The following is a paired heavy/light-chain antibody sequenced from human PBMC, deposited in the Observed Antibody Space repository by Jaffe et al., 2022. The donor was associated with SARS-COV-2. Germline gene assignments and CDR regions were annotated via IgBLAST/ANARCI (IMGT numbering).Heavy chain of an antibody. Sequence: QITLKESGPTLVKPTQTLTLTCTFSGFSLSTSGVGVGWIRQPPGKALEWLALIYWDDDKRYSPSLKSRLTITKDTSKNQVVLTMTNMDPVDTATYYCAHSRGRGGYCSGGSCRGALNWFDPWGQGTLVTVSS. V-gene: IGHV2-5*02. CDR3: AHSRGRGGYCSGGSCRGALNWFDP. D-gene: IGHD2-15*01. CDR2: IYWDDDK. CDR1: GFSLSTSGVG. J-gene: IGHJ5*02.
Light chain of an antibody. CDR2: GNS. J-gene: IGLJ2*01. V-gene: IGLV1-40*01. CDR3: QSYDSSLSLV. Sequence: QSVLTQPPSVSGAPGQRVTISCTGSSSNIGAGYDVHWYQQLPGTAPKLLIYGNSNRPSGVPDRFSGSKSGTSASLAISGLQAEDEADYYCQSYDSSLSLVFGGGTKLTVL. CDR1: SSNIGAGYD.